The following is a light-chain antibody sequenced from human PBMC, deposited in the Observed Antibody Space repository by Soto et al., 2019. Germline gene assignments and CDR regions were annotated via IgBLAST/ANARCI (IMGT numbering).Light chain of an antibody. Sequence: DLQMTQSPSSVSASVGDRVTITCRASQGISTWLDWYQQKPGKAPKLLIYAASNLQSGVPSRFSGSGSGTDFTLTIDSLQPEDFAVYYCQQANSFPRTFGQGTRLEIK. CDR2: AAS. V-gene: IGKV1-12*01. CDR1: QGISTW. CDR3: QQANSFPRT. J-gene: IGKJ5*01.